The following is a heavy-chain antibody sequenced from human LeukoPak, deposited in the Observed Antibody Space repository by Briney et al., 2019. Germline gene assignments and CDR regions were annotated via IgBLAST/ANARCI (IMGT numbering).Heavy chain of an antibody. Sequence: GGTLRLSCAASGFTFSSYGMHWVRQAPGKGLECVAVIWYGGRNKYYADSVKGRFTISRDNSKNTLYLQMSSLRAEDTAVYYCAWELPRTDAFDIWGQGTLLTVSP. D-gene: IGHD3-10*01. CDR3: AWELPRTDAFDI. CDR1: GFTFSSYG. J-gene: IGHJ3*02. V-gene: IGHV3-30*02. CDR2: IWYGGRNK.